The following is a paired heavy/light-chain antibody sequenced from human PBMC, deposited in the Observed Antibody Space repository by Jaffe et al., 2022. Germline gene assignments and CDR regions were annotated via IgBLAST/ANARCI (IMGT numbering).Light chain of an antibody. V-gene: IGLV2-14*01. CDR2: EVS. CDR3: SSYTSSSTLV. J-gene: IGLJ2*01. Sequence: QSALTQPASVSGSPGQSITISCTGTSSDVGGYNYVSWYQQHPGKAPKLMIYEVSNRPSGVSNRFSGSKSGSTASLTISGLQAEDEADYYCSSYTSSSTLVFGGGTKLTVL. CDR1: SSDVGGYNY.
Heavy chain of an antibody. CDR3: ARPSGSGWRFDY. V-gene: IGHV3-48*01. CDR1: GFTFSSSG. Sequence: EVQLVESGGGLVQPGGSLRLSCVASGFTFSSSGINWVRQAPGKGLEWVSYISSSSSTIYYADSVKGRFTVSRDNAKNSLYLQMNSLRAEDTAVYYCARPSGSGWRFDYWGQGTLVTVSS. D-gene: IGHD6-19*01. CDR2: ISSSSSTI. J-gene: IGHJ4*02.